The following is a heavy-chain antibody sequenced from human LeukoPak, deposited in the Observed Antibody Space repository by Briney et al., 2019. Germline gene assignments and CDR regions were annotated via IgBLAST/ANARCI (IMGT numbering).Heavy chain of an antibody. V-gene: IGHV3-23*01. CDR3: AKTTVVTVNWFDP. CDR2: ISVRVGST. CDR1: GFTFSSDA. D-gene: IGHD4-23*01. Sequence: PGGSLRLSCAASGFTFSSDAMRWVRQAGGKGLGWVSTISVRVGSTYFAHSVTRRFTTSRDNSNTPLYLQINSLSAEDTAVYYCAKTTVVTVNWFDPWGQGTLVTVSS. J-gene: IGHJ5*02.